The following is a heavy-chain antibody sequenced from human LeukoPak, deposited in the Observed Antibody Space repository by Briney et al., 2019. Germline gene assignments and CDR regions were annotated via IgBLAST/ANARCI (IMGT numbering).Heavy chain of an antibody. J-gene: IGHJ5*02. CDR3: ARDYWVAAAGTTVWFDP. CDR1: GGSISSYY. CDR2: IYYSGST. Sequence: SETLSLTCTVSGGSISSYYWSWIRQPPGKGLEWIGYIYYSGSTNYYPSLKSRVTISVDTSKNQFSLKLSSVTAADTAVYYCARDYWVAAAGTTVWFDPWGQGTLVTVSS. V-gene: IGHV4-59*01. D-gene: IGHD6-13*01.